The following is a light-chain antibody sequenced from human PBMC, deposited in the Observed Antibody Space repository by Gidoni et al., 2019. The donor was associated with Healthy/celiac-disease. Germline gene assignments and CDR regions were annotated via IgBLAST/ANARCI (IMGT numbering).Light chain of an antibody. CDR2: DVS. V-gene: IGLV2-14*03. CDR1: SSDVGGYNY. Sequence: QSALTQPASVSGSPGQSITISCTGTSSDVGGYNYVSWYQQHPGKAPKLMIYDVSNRPSGVSNRFSGSNSGNTASLTISGLQAEDEADFYCSSYTSSTILFVFGTGTKVTVL. J-gene: IGLJ1*01. CDR3: SSYTSSTILFV.